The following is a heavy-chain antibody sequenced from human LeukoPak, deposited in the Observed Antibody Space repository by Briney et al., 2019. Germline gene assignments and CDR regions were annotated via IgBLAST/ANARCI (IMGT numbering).Heavy chain of an antibody. CDR3: ATYDSSGLMGDY. D-gene: IGHD3-22*01. CDR2: ISSSSSYI. V-gene: IGHV3-21*01. J-gene: IGHJ4*02. CDR1: GFTFSSYS. Sequence: PGGSLRLSCAASGFTFSSYSMNWVRQAPGKGLEWVSSISSSSSYIYYADSVKGRFTISRDNAKNSLYLQMNSLRAEDTAVYYCATYDSSGLMGDYWGQGTLVTVSS.